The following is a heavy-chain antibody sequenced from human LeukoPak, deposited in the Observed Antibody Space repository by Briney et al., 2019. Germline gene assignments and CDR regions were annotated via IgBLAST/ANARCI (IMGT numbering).Heavy chain of an antibody. Sequence: SVTVSCTASGGTFGSYAISWVRQAPGQGLGWRGGIIPIFGTANYAQKFQGRVTITTDESTSTAYMELSSLRSEDTAVYYCARGHCSGGSCYSHYYYMDAWGKGTTVTVSS. V-gene: IGHV1-69*05. CDR2: IIPIFGTA. D-gene: IGHD2-15*01. CDR1: GGTFGSYA. CDR3: ARGHCSGGSCYSHYYYMDA. J-gene: IGHJ6*03.